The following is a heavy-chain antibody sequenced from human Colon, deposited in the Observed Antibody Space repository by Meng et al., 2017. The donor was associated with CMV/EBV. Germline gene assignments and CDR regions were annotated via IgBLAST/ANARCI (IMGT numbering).Heavy chain of an antibody. CDR3: ARPGYSSGEFDY. CDR1: GLTFSDHY. J-gene: IGHJ4*02. CDR2: IGNGAKRSFI. V-gene: IGHV3-72*01. D-gene: IGHD6-25*01. Sequence: ASGLTFSDHYMGWVRQAPGQGLEWVARIGNGAKRSFIQYAASVKGRFTISRDDSSSSLYLQMNSLKTEDTAIYYCARPGYSSGEFDYWGQGTLVTVSS.